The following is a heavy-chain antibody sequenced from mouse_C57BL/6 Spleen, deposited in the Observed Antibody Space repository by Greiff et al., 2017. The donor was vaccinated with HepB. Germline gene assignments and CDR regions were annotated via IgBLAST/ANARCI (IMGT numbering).Heavy chain of an antibody. J-gene: IGHJ3*01. CDR1: GYAFTNYL. CDR3: ASLHYYGSSLFAY. Sequence: VMLVESGAELVRPGTSVKVSCKASGYAFTNYLIEWVKQRPGQGLEWIGVINPGSGGTNYNEKFKGKATLTADKSSSTAYMQLSSLTSEDSAVYFCASLHYYGSSLFAYWGQGTLVTDSA. CDR2: INPGSGGT. V-gene: IGHV1-54*01. D-gene: IGHD1-1*01.